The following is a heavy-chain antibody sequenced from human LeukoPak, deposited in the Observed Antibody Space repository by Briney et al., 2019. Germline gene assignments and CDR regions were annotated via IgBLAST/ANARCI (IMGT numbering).Heavy chain of an antibody. CDR2: ISSSSSYI. J-gene: IGHJ4*02. Sequence: GGSLRLSCAASGFTFSSYSMNWVRQAPGKGLEWVSSISSSSSYIYYADSVKGRFTISRGNAKNSLYLQMNSLRAEDTAVYYCAREVEGPYSSSWYEGGDYWGQGTLVTVSS. V-gene: IGHV3-21*01. D-gene: IGHD6-13*01. CDR3: AREVEGPYSSSWYEGGDY. CDR1: GFTFSSYS.